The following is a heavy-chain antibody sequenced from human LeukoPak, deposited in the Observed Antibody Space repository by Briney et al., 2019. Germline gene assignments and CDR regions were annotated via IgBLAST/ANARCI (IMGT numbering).Heavy chain of an antibody. V-gene: IGHV4-59*02. J-gene: IGHJ3*02. CDR2: VYYGGTT. CDR3: ARDCTGGSCYPPSDAFDI. Sequence: SETLSLTCTVSGGSVSRYYWSWVRQPPGQGLEWIGYVYYGGTTSYSPSLKSRVTMSIDRSKNQFSLTLFSVTAADTAIYYCARDCTGGSCYPPSDAFDIWGQGTKVTVSS. D-gene: IGHD2-15*01. CDR1: GGSVSRYY.